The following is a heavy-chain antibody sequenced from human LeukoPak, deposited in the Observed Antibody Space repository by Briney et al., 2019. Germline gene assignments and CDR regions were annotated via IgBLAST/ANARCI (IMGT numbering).Heavy chain of an antibody. Sequence: GASVTVSCTASGYTFTSYGISWVRQAPGQGLEWMGWISAYNGNTNYAQKLQGRVTMTTDTSTSTAYMELRSLRSDDTAVYYCARDSQLADDYYYYYGMDVWGQGTTVTVSS. J-gene: IGHJ6*02. CDR1: GYTFTSYG. CDR3: ARDSQLADDYYYYYGMDV. D-gene: IGHD6-13*01. CDR2: ISAYNGNT. V-gene: IGHV1-18*01.